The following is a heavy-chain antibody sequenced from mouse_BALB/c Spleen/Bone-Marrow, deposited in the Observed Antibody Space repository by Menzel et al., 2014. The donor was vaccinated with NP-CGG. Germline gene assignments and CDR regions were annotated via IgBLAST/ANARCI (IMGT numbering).Heavy chain of an antibody. CDR1: GCTFTTYP. CDR2: FHPYNDGT. V-gene: IGHV1-47*01. CDR3: TRGGGFAY. Sequence: QVQLQQSGAELVRPGASVKMSCKAFGCTFTTYPIEWMKQNHGKSLEWIGNFHPYNDGTKYNENFKGKAKLTVEKSSSTVYLEPGLVTSDVSGFYYCTRGGGFAYWGQGTLVTVSA. J-gene: IGHJ3*01.